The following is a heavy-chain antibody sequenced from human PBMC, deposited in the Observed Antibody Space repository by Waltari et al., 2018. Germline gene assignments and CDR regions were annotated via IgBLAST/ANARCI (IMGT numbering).Heavy chain of an antibody. V-gene: IGHV1-18*04. Sequence: QVQLVQSGNEVMKPGASVKVSCKASGYTFTSHSITWVRQAPGQGPEWLGWINRNNGNTKFAQKFQGGVSLTTDTSTSTAYMDLRSLTSDDTAVYYCARDYCSGDGCSLDCWGQGTLVTVSS. CDR1: GYTFTSHS. D-gene: IGHD2-15*01. CDR3: ARDYCSGDGCSLDC. J-gene: IGHJ4*02. CDR2: INRNNGNT.